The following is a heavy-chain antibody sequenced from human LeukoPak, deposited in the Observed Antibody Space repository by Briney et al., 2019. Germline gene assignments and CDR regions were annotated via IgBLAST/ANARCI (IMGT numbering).Heavy chain of an antibody. V-gene: IGHV3-48*01. J-gene: IGHJ3*02. CDR3: AKDAVAYPPDAFDI. D-gene: IGHD2-2*01. CDR1: GFTFSSYS. Sequence: GGSLRLSCAASGFTFSSYSMNWVRQAPGKGLEWVSYISSSSSTIYYADSVKGRFTISRDNSKNTLYLQMNSLRAEDTAVYYCAKDAVAYPPDAFDIWGQGTMVTVSS. CDR2: ISSSSSTI.